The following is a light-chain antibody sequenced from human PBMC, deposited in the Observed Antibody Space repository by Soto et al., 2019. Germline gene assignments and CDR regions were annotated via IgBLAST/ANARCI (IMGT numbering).Light chain of an antibody. Sequence: DIQMTQSPSSLSASVGNRVTITCQASQDIATYLTWYQQKPGKAPNLLIYDASNLETGVPSRFSGGGSGTHFSFTISTLPPEDIATYYCQQYDNLPPSWTFGQGTQVAIE. CDR3: QQYDNLPPSWT. CDR2: DAS. CDR1: QDIATY. V-gene: IGKV1-33*01. J-gene: IGKJ1*01.